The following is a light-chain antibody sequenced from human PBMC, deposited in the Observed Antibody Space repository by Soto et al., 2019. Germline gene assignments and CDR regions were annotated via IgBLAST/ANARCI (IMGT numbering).Light chain of an antibody. CDR2: DVS. CDR1: QSISGW. J-gene: IGKJ1*01. CDR3: QQYHNWPRT. Sequence: DIQMTQSPSTLSASVGDRVTITCRASQSISGWLAWYQQKPGKAPKLLIYDVSSLESGVPSRLSGSGSGTEFTLAISSLQSEEFAVYDCQQYHNWPRTFGQGTKVDIK. V-gene: IGKV1-5*01.